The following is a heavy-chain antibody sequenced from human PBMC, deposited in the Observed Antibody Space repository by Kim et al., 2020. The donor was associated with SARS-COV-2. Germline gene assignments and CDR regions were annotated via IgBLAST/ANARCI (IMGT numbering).Heavy chain of an antibody. J-gene: IGHJ5*02. CDR3: TTGNYYDSSGYTRGYNWFDP. V-gene: IGHV3-15*01. CDR1: GFTFSNAW. D-gene: IGHD3-22*01. CDR2: IKSKTDGGTT. Sequence: GGSLRLSCAASGFTFSNAWMSWVRQAPGKGLEWVGRIKSKTDGGTTDYAAPVKGRFTISRDDSKNTLYLQMNSLKTEDTAVYYCTTGNYYDSSGYTRGYNWFDPWGQGTLVTVSS.